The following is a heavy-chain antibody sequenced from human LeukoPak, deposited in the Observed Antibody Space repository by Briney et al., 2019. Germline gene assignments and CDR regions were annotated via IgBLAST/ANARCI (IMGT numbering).Heavy chain of an antibody. J-gene: IGHJ4*02. D-gene: IGHD2-15*01. CDR3: ARDLGVYCSGGSCYSVNKQGPDY. V-gene: IGHV1-18*01. CDR2: ISAYNGNT. CDR1: GYTFTSYG. Sequence: ASVKVSCKASGYTFTSYGISWVRQAPGQGLEWMGWISAYNGNTNYAQKLQGRVTMTTDTSTSTAYMELRSLRSNDTAVYYCARDLGVYCSGGSCYSVNKQGPDYWAQGTLVTVSS.